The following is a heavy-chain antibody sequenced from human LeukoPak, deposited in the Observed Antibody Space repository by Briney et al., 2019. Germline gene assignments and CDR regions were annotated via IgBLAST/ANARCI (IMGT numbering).Heavy chain of an antibody. CDR3: AKEGPYDFWSGHASALDI. J-gene: IGHJ3*02. Sequence: PGGSLRLSCAVSGLTFSNYWMHWVRQAPGKGLVWVSRISNDGTSTSYADSVKGRFTISRDNSKNTLYLQIDSLRAEDTAVYYCAKEGPYDFWSGHASALDIWGQGTKVTVSS. CDR1: GLTFSNYW. V-gene: IGHV3-74*01. D-gene: IGHD3-3*01. CDR2: ISNDGTST.